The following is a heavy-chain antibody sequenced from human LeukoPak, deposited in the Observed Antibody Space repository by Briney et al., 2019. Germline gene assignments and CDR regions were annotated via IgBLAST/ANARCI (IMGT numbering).Heavy chain of an antibody. CDR3: ARNLNPQSIGMRAFDI. V-gene: IGHV1-46*01. CDR1: GYTFTNFY. J-gene: IGHJ3*02. D-gene: IGHD1-14*01. CDR2: INPTTGST. Sequence: ASVKVSCKASGYTFTNFYLHWVRQAPGQGLEWMGIINPTTGSTTYAQKLQGRVTMTRDMSTSTVYMELSSLRSEDTAVYFCARNLNPQSIGMRAFDIWGQGTMVTASS.